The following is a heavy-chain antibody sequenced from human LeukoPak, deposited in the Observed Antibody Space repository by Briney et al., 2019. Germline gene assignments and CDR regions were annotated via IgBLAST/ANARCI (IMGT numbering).Heavy chain of an antibody. CDR2: ISYDGSDK. Sequence: PGGSLRLSCAASGFTFSSYAMYWVRQAPGKGLEWVAVISYDGSDKFYADSVKGRFTISRDNSKNTLYLQMNSLRAEDTAVYYCAKGTVARFGEGDAFDIWGQGTMVTASS. CDR3: AKGTVARFGEGDAFDI. D-gene: IGHD3-16*01. CDR1: GFTFSSYA. J-gene: IGHJ3*02. V-gene: IGHV3-30*04.